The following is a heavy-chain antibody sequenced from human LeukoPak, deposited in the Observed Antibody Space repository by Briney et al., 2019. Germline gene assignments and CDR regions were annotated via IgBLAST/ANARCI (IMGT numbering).Heavy chain of an antibody. V-gene: IGHV1-18*01. CDR2: ISAYIGNT. CDR3: AKTAPYDILTGYLDY. CDR1: GYSFTSYG. J-gene: IGHJ4*02. Sequence: ASVKVSCKASGYSFTSYGISWVRQAPGQGLEWMGWISAYIGNTNYAQKLQGRVTMATDTSTSTAYMELRSLRSDDTAVYYCAKTAPYDILTGYLDYWGQGTLVTVSS. D-gene: IGHD3-9*01.